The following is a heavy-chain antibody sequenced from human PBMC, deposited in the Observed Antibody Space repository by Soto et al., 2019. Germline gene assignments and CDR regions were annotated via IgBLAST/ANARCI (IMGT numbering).Heavy chain of an antibody. V-gene: IGHV3-30-3*01. CDR2: ISYDGSNK. CDR1: GFTFSSYA. D-gene: IGHD4-17*01. CDR3: ARDGGPDYGGNSAYFDY. Sequence: QVQLVESGGGVVQPGRSLRLSCAASGFTFSSYAMHWVRQAPGKGLEWVAVISYDGSNKYYADSVKGRFPISRDNSKNTLYLQMNGLRAEDTAVYYCARDGGPDYGGNSAYFDYWGQGTLVTVSS. J-gene: IGHJ4*02.